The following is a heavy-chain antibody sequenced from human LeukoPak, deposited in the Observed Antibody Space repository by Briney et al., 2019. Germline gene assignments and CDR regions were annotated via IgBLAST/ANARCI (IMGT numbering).Heavy chain of an antibody. J-gene: IGHJ5*01. V-gene: IGHV3-23*01. D-gene: IGHD6-13*01. CDR2: ISGGGDFT. CDR1: GFNFRDYG. CDR3: ARTAIAAAAFYNWFDS. Sequence: PGGSLRLSCAASGFNFRDYGLSWVRQVPGKGLECVSAISGGGDFTKYADSVKGRFTISRDNARNSLYLQMNSLRAEDTAVYYCARTAIAAAAFYNWFDSWGQGTLVTVSS.